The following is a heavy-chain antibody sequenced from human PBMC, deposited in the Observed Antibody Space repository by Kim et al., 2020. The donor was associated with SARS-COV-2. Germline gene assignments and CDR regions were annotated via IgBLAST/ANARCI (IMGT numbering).Heavy chain of an antibody. CDR1: GYSISSGYY. J-gene: IGHJ4*03. Sequence: SETLSLTCTVSGYSISSGYYWGWIRQPPGKGLEWIGSIYHSGSTYYNPSLKSRVTISVDTSKNQFSLKRRSVTAADTAVYYCARGWYSSGWNDYWGQGT. V-gene: IGHV4-38-2*02. CDR2: IYHSGST. CDR3: ARGWYSSGWNDY. D-gene: IGHD6-19*01.